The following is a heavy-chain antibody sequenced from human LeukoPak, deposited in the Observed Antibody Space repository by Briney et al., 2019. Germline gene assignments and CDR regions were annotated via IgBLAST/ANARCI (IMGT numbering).Heavy chain of an antibody. CDR1: GGSISSSSYY. V-gene: IGHV4-39*07. Sequence: SETLSLTCTVSGGSISSSSYYWSWIRQPPGKGLEWIGEINHSGSTNYNPSLKSRVTISVDTSKNQFSLKLSSVTAADTAVYYCARGVGYYGSGSPPGDYWGQGTLVTVSS. J-gene: IGHJ4*02. CDR2: INHSGST. CDR3: ARGVGYYGSGSPPGDY. D-gene: IGHD3-10*01.